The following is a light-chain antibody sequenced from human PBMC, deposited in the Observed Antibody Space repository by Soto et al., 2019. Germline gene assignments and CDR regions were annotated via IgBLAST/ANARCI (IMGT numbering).Light chain of an antibody. CDR3: QKYNGAPRA. V-gene: IGKV1-27*01. J-gene: IGKJ1*01. CDR1: QGISNY. Sequence: DIQMTQSPSSLSASVGDRVTITCRASQGISNYLAWYQQKSGKVPRLLIYAASTLQSGVPSRFSGSGSGTDFTLTISRLQPEDVATYYCQKYNGAPRAFGPGTKVEIK. CDR2: AAS.